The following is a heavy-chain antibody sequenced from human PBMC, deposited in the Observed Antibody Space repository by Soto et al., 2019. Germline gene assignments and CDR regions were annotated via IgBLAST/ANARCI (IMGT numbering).Heavy chain of an antibody. CDR1: GFNFGNQW. CDR3: ATYSAYDRIQYCTSDRLEY. D-gene: IGHD3-22*01. Sequence: PGGSRRLSCAASGFNFGNQWMSWVRRAPGKGLEWVANINQDGSAKYYVDSVKGRFTISRDNGKNLLYVQMNSLRDEDTAVYYCATYSAYDRIQYCTSDRLEYWGQGALVTVSS. J-gene: IGHJ4*02. V-gene: IGHV3-7*01. CDR2: INQDGSAK.